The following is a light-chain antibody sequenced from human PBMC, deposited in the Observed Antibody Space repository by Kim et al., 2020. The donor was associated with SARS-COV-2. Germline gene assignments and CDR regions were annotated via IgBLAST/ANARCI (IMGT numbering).Light chain of an antibody. CDR1: QSVSST. CDR3: QQYNNWPIT. CDR2: GAS. V-gene: IGKV3-15*01. Sequence: LSPGERATLSCRASQSVSSTLAWYQQKPGQAPRLLIYGASTRATGIPARFSGSGSGTEFTLTISSLQSEDFAVYYCQQYNNWPITFGQGTRLEIK. J-gene: IGKJ5*01.